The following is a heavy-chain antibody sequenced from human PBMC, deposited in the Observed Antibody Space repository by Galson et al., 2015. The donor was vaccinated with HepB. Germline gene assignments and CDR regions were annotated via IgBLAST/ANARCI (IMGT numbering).Heavy chain of an antibody. CDR2: IYWDDDK. Sequence: PALVKPTQPLTLTCTFSGFSLSTSGVGVGWIRQPPGKALEWLALIYWDDDKRYSPYLKSRLITTKDTSKNQVVLTMTNMDPVDTATYYCAHEPQSGWGYAFDIWGQGTMVTVSS. V-gene: IGHV2-5*02. CDR3: AHEPQSGWGYAFDI. CDR1: GFSLSTSGVG. J-gene: IGHJ3*02. D-gene: IGHD6-19*01.